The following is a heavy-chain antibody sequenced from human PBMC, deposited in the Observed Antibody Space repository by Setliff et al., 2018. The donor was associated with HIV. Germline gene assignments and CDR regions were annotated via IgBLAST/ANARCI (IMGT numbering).Heavy chain of an antibody. J-gene: IGHJ4*02. V-gene: IGHV4-39*07. CDR3: ARGGGPDTNFDL. CDR1: GGSISSGDYF. Sequence: PSETLSLTCTVSGGSISSGDYFLSWIRQAPGKGLEWIGCIYYSGSTYYKPSLKSRVTISVDTSKNQFSLRLSSVTAADRAVYYCARGGGPDTNFDLWGQGTLVTVSS. CDR2: IYYSGST. D-gene: IGHD5-18*01.